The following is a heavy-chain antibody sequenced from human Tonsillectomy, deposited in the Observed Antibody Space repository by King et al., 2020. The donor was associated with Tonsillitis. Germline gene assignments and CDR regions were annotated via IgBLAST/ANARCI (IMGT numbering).Heavy chain of an antibody. V-gene: IGHV4-59*08. J-gene: IGHJ3*02. D-gene: IGHD6-19*01. CDR2: IYHSGNT. CDR3: ARHLYNSGWTIHI. Sequence: MQLQESGPGLVKPSETLSLTCTVSGGSISIYYWSWIRQPPGKGLEWIGYIYHSGNTYYNPSLKSRVTMSVDKSKNQFSLNLSSVTAADTAVYYCARHLYNSGWTIHIWGQGTVVTVSS. CDR1: GGSISIYY.